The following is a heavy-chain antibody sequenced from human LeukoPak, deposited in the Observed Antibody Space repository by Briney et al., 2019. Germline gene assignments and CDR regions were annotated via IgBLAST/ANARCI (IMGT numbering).Heavy chain of an antibody. V-gene: IGHV1-69*04. D-gene: IGHD3-22*01. CDR1: GYTFTGYY. CDR2: VIPILGIA. Sequence: ASVKVSCKASGYTFTGYYMHWVRQAPGQGLEWMGRVIPILGIANYAQKFQGRVTITADKSTSTAYMELSSLRSEDTAVYYCARDSTMIALYYFDYWGQGTLVTVSS. CDR3: ARDSTMIALYYFDY. J-gene: IGHJ4*02.